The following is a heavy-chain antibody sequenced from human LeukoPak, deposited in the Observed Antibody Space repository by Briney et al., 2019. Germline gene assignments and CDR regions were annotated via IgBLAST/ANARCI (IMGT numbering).Heavy chain of an antibody. CDR3: VRSDCSSSSCYTGSN. J-gene: IGHJ4*02. CDR2: ISSSGDTT. V-gene: IGHV3-64*01. Sequence: GGSLRLSCAASGFTFSNYAMHWVRQAPGKGLEYVSGISSSGDTTHYANSVKDRFTISRDDSKNTLYLQMGSLRAEDMAVYYCVRSDCSSSSCYTGSNWGQGTLVTVSS. D-gene: IGHD2-2*02. CDR1: GFTFSNYA.